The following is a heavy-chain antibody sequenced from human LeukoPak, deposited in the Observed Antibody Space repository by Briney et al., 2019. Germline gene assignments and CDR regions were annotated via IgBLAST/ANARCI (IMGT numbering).Heavy chain of an antibody. CDR3: ATAYYASGGYYYYGMDV. CDR2: FDPEDGET. D-gene: IGHD3-10*01. Sequence: GASVKVSCKVSGYTLTELSMHWVRQAPGKGLEWMGGFDPEDGETIYAQKFQGRVNMTEDTSTDTAYMELSSLRSEDTAVYYCATAYYASGGYYYYGMDVWGQGTTVTVSS. CDR1: GYTLTELS. V-gene: IGHV1-24*01. J-gene: IGHJ6*02.